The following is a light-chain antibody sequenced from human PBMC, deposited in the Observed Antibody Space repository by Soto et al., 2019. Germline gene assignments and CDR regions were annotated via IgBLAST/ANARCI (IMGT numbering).Light chain of an antibody. V-gene: IGLV2-23*02. CDR2: EVS. CDR1: SSDVGSYNL. J-gene: IGLJ2*01. Sequence: QSALTQPASVSGSPGQSITISCTGTSSDVGSYNLVSWYQQHPGKAPKLMIYEVSKRPSGVSNRFSGSKSGNTASLTISGLQAEEGADYYCSSYGGSTPLVFGGGTKVTVL. CDR3: SSYGGSTPLV.